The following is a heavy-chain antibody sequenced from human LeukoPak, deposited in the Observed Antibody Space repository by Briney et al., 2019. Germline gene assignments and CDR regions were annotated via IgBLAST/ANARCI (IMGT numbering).Heavy chain of an antibody. CDR1: GFTVSSNH. J-gene: IGHJ4*02. CDR2: IYSGGTT. CDR3: TAYGGYSV. V-gene: IGHV3-53*01. Sequence: GGSLRLSCAVSGFTVSSNHMSWVRQAAGKGLEWVSVIYSGGTTHYADSVKGRFTISRDNSKNTLYVEMNSLRVEDTAVYYCTAYGGYSVWGQGTLVTVSS. D-gene: IGHD3-22*01.